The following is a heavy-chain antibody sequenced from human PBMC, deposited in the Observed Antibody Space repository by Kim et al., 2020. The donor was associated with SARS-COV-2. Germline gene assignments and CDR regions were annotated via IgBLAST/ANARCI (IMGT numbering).Heavy chain of an antibody. CDR3: ARLLTNYPRD. V-gene: IGHV4-30-2*04. Sequence: GNTYYTPFLKSRVTISEDTSENQFSLKLTSVTAADTAVYYCARLLTNYPRDWGQGTLVTVSS. J-gene: IGHJ4*02. CDR2: GNT. D-gene: IGHD1-7*01.